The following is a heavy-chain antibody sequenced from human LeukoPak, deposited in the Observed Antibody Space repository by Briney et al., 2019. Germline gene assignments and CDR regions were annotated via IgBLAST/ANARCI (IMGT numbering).Heavy chain of an antibody. CDR3: ARQDIAPFDI. CDR1: GGAISSYY. J-gene: IGHJ3*02. Sequence: SETLSLTCTVSGGAISSYYWTWFRQPPGKGLEWIGYIYYTGSTNYNPSLDSRVTISVDMSKNQVSLNLKYVTAADTAVHYCARQDIAPFDIWGQGTMVTVSS. V-gene: IGHV4-59*01. D-gene: IGHD2-15*01. CDR2: IYYTGST.